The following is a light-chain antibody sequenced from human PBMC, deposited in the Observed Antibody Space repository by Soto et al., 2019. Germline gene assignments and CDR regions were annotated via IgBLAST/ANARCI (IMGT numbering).Light chain of an antibody. CDR3: ALYMNNEWI. V-gene: IGLV8-61*01. CDR1: SGSVSTNYY. Sequence: QTVVTQEPSXSVSPGGTVTLTCXLSSGSVSTNYYPSWYQQAPGQAPRTXVXXTNSRSPGVPDRFSGSILGNTAALTITGAQAEDESDYYCALYMNNEWIFGGGTKLTVL. CDR2: XTN. J-gene: IGLJ2*01.